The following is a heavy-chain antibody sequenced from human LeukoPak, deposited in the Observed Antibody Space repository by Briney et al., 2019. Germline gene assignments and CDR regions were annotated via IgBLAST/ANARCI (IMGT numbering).Heavy chain of an antibody. CDR1: GFTFSSYN. J-gene: IGHJ5*02. CDR3: AKGSSGWPKGWFDP. Sequence: GGSLRLSCAASGFTFSSYNMNWVRQAPGKGLEWVSSISSSSSYIYYADPVKGRFTISRDNAKNSLYLQMNSLRAEDTALYYCAKGSSGWPKGWFDPWGQGTLVTVSS. CDR2: ISSSSSYI. D-gene: IGHD6-19*01. V-gene: IGHV3-21*04.